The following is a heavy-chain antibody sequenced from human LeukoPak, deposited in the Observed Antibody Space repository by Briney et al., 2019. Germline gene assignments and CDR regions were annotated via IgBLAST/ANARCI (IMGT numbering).Heavy chain of an antibody. D-gene: IGHD3-10*01. CDR2: ISYDERSN. Sequence: GGSLRLSCAASGVTVSNYYMSWVRQAPGKGLEWVGLISYDERSNYYADSVKGRCTISRDNSNNMVYLQMSSLRPEDTAVYYCVRPLRTTYDSGSPEDYWGQGTLVTVSS. CDR3: VRPLRTTYDSGSPEDY. J-gene: IGHJ4*02. V-gene: IGHV3-30*04. CDR1: GVTVSNYY.